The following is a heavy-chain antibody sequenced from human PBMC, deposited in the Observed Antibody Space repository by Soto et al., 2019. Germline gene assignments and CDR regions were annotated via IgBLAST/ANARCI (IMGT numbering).Heavy chain of an antibody. D-gene: IGHD2-15*01. CDR3: TTGSVEGV. CDR2: IKTRTDGGRT. CDR1: GFIFSNAW. Sequence: EEQLVESGGGLVKPGGSLRLSCAASGFIFSNAWMNWVRQAPGKGLEWVGRIKTRTDGGRTDYAAPVKGRFTISRDDSKNTLYLQMNSLKTEYTALYYCTTGSVEGVWGQGTTVTVSS. J-gene: IGHJ6*02. V-gene: IGHV3-15*07.